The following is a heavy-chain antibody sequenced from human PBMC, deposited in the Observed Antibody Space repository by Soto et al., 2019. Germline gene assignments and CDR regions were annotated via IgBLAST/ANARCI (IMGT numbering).Heavy chain of an antibody. Sequence: EVPLVESEGGLVQPGGSLRLSCAASGFTFSYYWMHWVRQAPGQGLVWVSRIHSDGTSTTYADSVKGRFTISRDNAKNTLYLQMNSLRAGDTAVYYCARGDRGAFDLWGQGTMVTVSS. CDR2: IHSDGTST. J-gene: IGHJ3*01. V-gene: IGHV3-74*01. CDR1: GFTFSYYW. D-gene: IGHD2-21*02. CDR3: ARGDRGAFDL.